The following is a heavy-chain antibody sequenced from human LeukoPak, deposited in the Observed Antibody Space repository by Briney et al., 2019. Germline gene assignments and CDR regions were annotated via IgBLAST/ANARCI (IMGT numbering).Heavy chain of an antibody. D-gene: IGHD6-13*01. CDR1: GFAFSSYW. V-gene: IGHV3-7*01. CDR3: ARVPAADYYYYYHIDV. J-gene: IGHJ6*03. Sequence: GGSLRLSCAASGFAFSSYWMSWVRQAPGKGLEWVANIKQDGSEKYYVDSVKGRFTISRDNAKNSLYLQMNSLRAEDTAVYYCARVPAADYYYYYHIDVWGKGTTVTVSS. CDR2: IKQDGSEK.